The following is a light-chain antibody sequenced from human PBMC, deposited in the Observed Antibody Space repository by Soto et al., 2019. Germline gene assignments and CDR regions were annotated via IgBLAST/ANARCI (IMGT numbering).Light chain of an antibody. CDR1: QSISSW. V-gene: IGKV1-5*03. Sequence: DIQMTQSPSTLSASVGARVTITCRASQSISSWLAWYQQKPGKAPKLLIYKASSLESGVPARFSASGSGTDFTLTISDVQPEDFALYYCHQRQSWPRTFGQGTKVDIK. CDR3: HQRQSWPRT. CDR2: KAS. J-gene: IGKJ1*01.